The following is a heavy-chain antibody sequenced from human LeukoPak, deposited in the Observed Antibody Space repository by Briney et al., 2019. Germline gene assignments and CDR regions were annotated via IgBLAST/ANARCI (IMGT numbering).Heavy chain of an antibody. V-gene: IGHV4-34*01. Sequence: PSETLSLTCAVYGGSFSGYYWSWIRQPPGKGLEWLREINHSGSTNYNPSLKSRVTISVDTSKNQFSLKLSSVTAADTAVYYCAREGAIAAAGTSWFDPWGQGTLVTVSS. CDR2: INHSGST. CDR1: GGSFSGYY. CDR3: AREGAIAAAGTSWFDP. J-gene: IGHJ5*02. D-gene: IGHD6-13*01.